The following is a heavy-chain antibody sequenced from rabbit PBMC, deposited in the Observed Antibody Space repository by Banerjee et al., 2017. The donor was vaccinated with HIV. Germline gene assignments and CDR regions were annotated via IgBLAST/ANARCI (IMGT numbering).Heavy chain of an antibody. CDR2: IYTGSGNT. D-gene: IGHD1-1*01. Sequence: QSLEESGGDLVKPGASLTLTCTASGFSFSSGYDMCWVRQAPGKGLELIACIYTGSGNTYYANWAKGRFTISKTSSTTVTLQMTSLTVADTATYFCATTTSSGYYYFNLWGQGTLVTVS. J-gene: IGHJ4*01. CDR1: GFSFSSGYD. CDR3: ATTTSSGYYYFNL. V-gene: IGHV1S40*01.